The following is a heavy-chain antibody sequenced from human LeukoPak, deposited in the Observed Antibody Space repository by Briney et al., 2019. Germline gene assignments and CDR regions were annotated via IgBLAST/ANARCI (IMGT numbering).Heavy chain of an antibody. CDR1: GFTFSSSA. CDR2: IRYDGSNK. D-gene: IGHD3-10*01. CDR3: AKSGVRGVILSNFDY. V-gene: IGHV3-30*02. Sequence: PGGSLRLSCAASGFTFSSSAMSWVRQAPGKGLEWVAFIRYDGSNKYYADSVKGRFTISRDNSKNTLYLQMNSLRAGDTAVYYCAKSGVRGVILSNFDYWGQGTLVTVSS. J-gene: IGHJ4*02.